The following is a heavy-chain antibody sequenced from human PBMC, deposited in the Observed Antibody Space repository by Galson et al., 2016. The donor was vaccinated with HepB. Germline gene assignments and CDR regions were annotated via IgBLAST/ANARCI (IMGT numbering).Heavy chain of an antibody. CDR1: GGSVSSNSYY. Sequence: ETLSLTCIVSGGSVSSNSYYWNWIRQSPGKGLEWIGFIYYSGIISYNPSLKSRVTISVDTSKNQFSLKLSSVTAADTAVYYCARGPTAVANTGPFDYWGQGTRVTVSS. V-gene: IGHV4-61*01. D-gene: IGHD5-18*01. CDR3: ARGPTAVANTGPFDY. J-gene: IGHJ4*02. CDR2: IYYSGII.